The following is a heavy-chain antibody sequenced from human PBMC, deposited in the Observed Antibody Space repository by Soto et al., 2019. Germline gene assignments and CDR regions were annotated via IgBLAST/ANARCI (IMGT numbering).Heavy chain of an antibody. CDR1: GFTFSSYG. CDR2: ISYDGSNK. Sequence: LRLSCSASGFTFSSYGMHWVRQAPGKGLEWVAVISYDGSNKYYADSVKGRFTISRDNSKNTLYLQMNSLRAEDTAVYYCAKGYYDSSGYYWGMDYWGQGTLVTVSS. V-gene: IGHV3-30*18. D-gene: IGHD3-22*01. CDR3: AKGYYDSSGYYWGMDY. J-gene: IGHJ4*02.